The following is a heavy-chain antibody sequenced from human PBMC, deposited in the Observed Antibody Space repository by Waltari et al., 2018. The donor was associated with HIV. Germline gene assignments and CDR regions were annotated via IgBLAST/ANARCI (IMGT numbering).Heavy chain of an antibody. CDR2: ISSSGSTI. J-gene: IGHJ4*02. Sequence: EVQLVESGGGLVQPGGSLRLSCAASGFTFSSYSMNWVRQAPGKGLEWVSYISSSGSTIYYADSVRGRFTISRDNAKNSLYLQLNSLRAEDTAVYYCARDYSGTYADFDYWGQGTLVTVSS. CDR1: GFTFSSYS. V-gene: IGHV3-48*01. CDR3: ARDYSGTYADFDY. D-gene: IGHD1-26*01.